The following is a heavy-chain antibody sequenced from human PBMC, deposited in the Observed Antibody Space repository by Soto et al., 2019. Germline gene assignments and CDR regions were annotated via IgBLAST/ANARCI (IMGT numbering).Heavy chain of an antibody. CDR1: GFSFSSHW. CDR2: INSDGSSV. V-gene: IGHV3-74*01. D-gene: IGHD5-12*01. CDR3: AREGYDYASGQFGS. J-gene: IGHJ1*01. Sequence: EVQLVESGGGLVQPGGSLRLSCAASGFSFSSHWMHWVRQAPGKGLVWVSRINSDGSSVAYADSVKGRFTISRDNTKNTLFLKMNSLRAEDTAVYYCAREGYDYASGQFGSWGQGTLVPVSS.